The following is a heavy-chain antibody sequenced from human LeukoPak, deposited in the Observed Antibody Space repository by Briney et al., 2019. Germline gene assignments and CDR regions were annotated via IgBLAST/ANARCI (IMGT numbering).Heavy chain of an antibody. J-gene: IGHJ4*02. CDR3: AKGVFYYDSSAYYYTYYFDY. D-gene: IGHD3-22*01. V-gene: IGHV3-23*01. CDR1: GFTFSSYA. CDR2: ITGSGGNT. Sequence: GGSLRLSRAASGFTFSSYAMSWVRQAPGEGLEWVSAITGSGGNTYYADSVKGRFTISRDNSKNTLYLQMSSLRAEDTAVYYCAKGVFYYDSSAYYYTYYFDYWGQGTLVTVSS.